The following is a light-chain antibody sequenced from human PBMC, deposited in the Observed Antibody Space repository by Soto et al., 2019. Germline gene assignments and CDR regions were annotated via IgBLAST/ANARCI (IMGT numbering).Light chain of an antibody. CDR3: ETWDSNTVV. Sequence: QSVLTQSSSASASLGSSVKLTCTLSSGHSSYIIAWHQQQPGKAPRYLMKLEGSGSYNTGSGVPDRFSGSSSGADRYLTISNLQFEDEADYYCETWDSNTVVFGGGTKLTVL. V-gene: IGLV4-60*02. J-gene: IGLJ2*01. CDR2: LEGSGSY. CDR1: SGHSSYI.